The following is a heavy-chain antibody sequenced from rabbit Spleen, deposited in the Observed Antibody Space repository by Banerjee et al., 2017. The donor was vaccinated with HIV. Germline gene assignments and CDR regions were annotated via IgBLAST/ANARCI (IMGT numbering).Heavy chain of an antibody. Sequence: QLVESGGGLVKPEGSLKLSCTASGFSFSNKAVMCWVRQAPGKGLEWIGYIDPVFGTTSYASWVNGRFTISSDNAQNTIYLQMNTLTAADTATYFCARDRGSGWGDAIDPWGPGTLVTVS. CDR1: GFSFSNKA. CDR3: ARDRGSGWGDAIDP. J-gene: IGHJ2*01. V-gene: IGHV1S7*01. CDR2: IDPVFGTT. D-gene: IGHD4-1*01.